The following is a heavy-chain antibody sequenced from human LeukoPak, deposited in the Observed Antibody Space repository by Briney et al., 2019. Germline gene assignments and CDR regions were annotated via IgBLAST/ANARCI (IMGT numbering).Heavy chain of an antibody. Sequence: TGRSLRLSCAASGFTFTSYGMHWVRQARGKGLEWVALIWYDGSNTYYTDSVRGRFTISRDNSKSTLYLQMNSLRAEDTAIYYCAGDRKSGNFLGEFDHWGLGTLVTVSS. D-gene: IGHD1-26*01. V-gene: IGHV3-33*01. J-gene: IGHJ5*02. CDR1: GFTFTSYG. CDR2: IWYDGSNT. CDR3: AGDRKSGNFLGEFDH.